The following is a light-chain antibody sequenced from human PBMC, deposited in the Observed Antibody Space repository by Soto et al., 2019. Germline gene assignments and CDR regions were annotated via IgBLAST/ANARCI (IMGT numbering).Light chain of an antibody. V-gene: IGLV2-11*01. CDR1: SSNVGGYNY. Sequence: QSVLTQPRSVSGSPGQSVTISCTGTSSNVGGYNYVAWYQQHPGKAPKIIMYDVNKRPSGVPDRFSGSKSGNTASLTISGLQAEDEGDYYCCSYAGSYTVIFGGGTQLTVL. CDR3: CSYAGSYTVI. J-gene: IGLJ2*01. CDR2: DVN.